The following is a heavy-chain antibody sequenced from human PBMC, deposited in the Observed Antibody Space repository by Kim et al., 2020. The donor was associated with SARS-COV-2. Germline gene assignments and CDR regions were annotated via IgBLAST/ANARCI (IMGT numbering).Heavy chain of an antibody. V-gene: IGHV6-1*01. Sequence: SQTLSLTCAISGDSVSSNSAAWNWIRQSPSRGLEWLGRTYYRSKWYNDYAVSVKSRITINPDTSKNQFSLQLNSVTPEDTAVYYCARVGNSSGWTFYYYGMDVWGQGTTVTVFS. D-gene: IGHD6-19*01. CDR1: GDSVSSNSAA. J-gene: IGHJ6*02. CDR2: TYYRSKWYN. CDR3: ARVGNSSGWTFYYYGMDV.